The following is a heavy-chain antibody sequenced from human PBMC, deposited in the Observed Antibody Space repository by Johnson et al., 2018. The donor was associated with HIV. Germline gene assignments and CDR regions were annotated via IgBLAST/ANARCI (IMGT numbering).Heavy chain of an antibody. CDR1: GFTFDDYA. CDR2: ISWNRNNI. D-gene: IGHD3-16*01. CDR3: AKDISGLGYGFDK. Sequence: VQLVESGGGLVQPGRSLRLSCAASGFTFDDYAMHWVRQTPGKGLEWVSGISWNRNNIGYADSVKGRFTISRDNAKNSLYLQMNSLRAEDTALYYCAKDISGLGYGFDKWGQGTIVTVSS. V-gene: IGHV3-9*01. J-gene: IGHJ3*02.